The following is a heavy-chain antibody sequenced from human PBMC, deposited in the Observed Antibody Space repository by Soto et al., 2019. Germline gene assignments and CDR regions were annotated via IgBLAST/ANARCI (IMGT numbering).Heavy chain of an antibody. V-gene: IGHV1-2*02. CDR1: GYTFTVYY. Sequence: ASLKVSCKASGYTFTVYYMHWVQQAPGQGLEWMGWINPKSGGTMYPQKFQGRVTMTWDTSISTAYMALTRLRSDDTAVYYCARDLAKGGGSAGFDYWGQGXLVTVYS. CDR2: INPKSGGT. CDR3: ARDLAKGGGSAGFDY. D-gene: IGHD1-26*01. J-gene: IGHJ4*02.